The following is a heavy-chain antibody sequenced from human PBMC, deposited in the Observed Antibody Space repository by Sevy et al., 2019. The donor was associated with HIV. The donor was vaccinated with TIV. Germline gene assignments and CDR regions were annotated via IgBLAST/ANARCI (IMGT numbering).Heavy chain of an antibody. D-gene: IGHD6-19*01. CDR3: ARSPISVAGTPSSGRFDP. CDR2: ISGSGGST. Sequence: GGCLRLSCAASGFTFSSYAMSWVRQAPGKGLEWVSAISGSGGSTYYADSVKGRFTISRDNSKNTLYLQMNSLRAEDTAVYYCARSPISVAGTPSSGRFDPWGQGTLVTVSS. V-gene: IGHV3-23*01. J-gene: IGHJ5*02. CDR1: GFTFSSYA.